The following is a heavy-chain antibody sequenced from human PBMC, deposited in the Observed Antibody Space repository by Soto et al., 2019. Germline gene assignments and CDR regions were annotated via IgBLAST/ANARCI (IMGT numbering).Heavy chain of an antibody. J-gene: IGHJ4*02. CDR3: ARGRGYYDILTGYYNFDY. Sequence: ASVKVSCKASGYTFTSYDINWVRQATGQGLEWMGWMNPNSGNTGYAQKFQGRVTMTRNTSISTAYMELSSLRSEDTAVYYCARGRGYYDILTGYYNFDYWGQGTLVTVSS. CDR1: GYTFTSYD. CDR2: MNPNSGNT. D-gene: IGHD3-9*01. V-gene: IGHV1-8*01.